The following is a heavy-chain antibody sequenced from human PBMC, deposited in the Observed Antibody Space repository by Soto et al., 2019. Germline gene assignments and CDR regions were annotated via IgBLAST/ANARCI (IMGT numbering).Heavy chain of an antibody. V-gene: IGHV3-33*01. D-gene: IGHD6-13*01. CDR3: AREIGYSSTWPAY. CDR1: GFSLGSYG. J-gene: IGHJ4*02. Sequence: QVQLVESGGGVVQPGRSLRLSCDVSGFSLGSYGMHWVRQAPGKGLEWVVVIGFDGKNDNYGDSVKVRFTVSRDHSRSTLCLQMNSLRVEATAVYFCAREIGYSSTWPAYWGQGTLVTVSS. CDR2: IGFDGKND.